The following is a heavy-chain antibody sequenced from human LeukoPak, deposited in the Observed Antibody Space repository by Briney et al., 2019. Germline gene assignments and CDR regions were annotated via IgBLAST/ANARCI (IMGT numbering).Heavy chain of an antibody. CDR3: ARTRYSSGNYFDC. V-gene: IGHV3-20*04. CDR1: GFTFDDYG. CDR2: INWNGNTA. Sequence: GGSLRLSCVATGFTFDDYGMSWVRQTPGRGLEWVSTINWNGNTAGYADSVKGRFSIARDNAKNSLYLQMNSLRADDTAFYFCARTRYSSGNYFDCWGQGTLVTVSP. J-gene: IGHJ4*02. D-gene: IGHD2-15*01.